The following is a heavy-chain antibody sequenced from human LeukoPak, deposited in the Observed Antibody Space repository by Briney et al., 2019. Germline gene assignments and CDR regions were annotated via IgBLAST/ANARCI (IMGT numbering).Heavy chain of an antibody. Sequence: ASVKVSCKASGYTFTDYYMHWVRQAPGQGLEWMGWINPNSGGTNYAQKFQGRVTMTRDTSTSTAYMELSRLRSDDTAVYYCASSAYYYDSSGYLDYWGQGTLVTVSS. D-gene: IGHD3-22*01. CDR2: INPNSGGT. CDR1: GYTFTDYY. J-gene: IGHJ4*02. V-gene: IGHV1-2*02. CDR3: ASSAYYYDSSGYLDY.